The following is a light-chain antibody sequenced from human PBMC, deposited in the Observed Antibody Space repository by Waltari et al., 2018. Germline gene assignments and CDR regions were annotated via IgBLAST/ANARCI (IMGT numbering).Light chain of an antibody. CDR3: QQRSKWPRT. V-gene: IGKV3-11*01. CDR1: QSVGIY. Sequence: IVLTQSPGTLSLSPGERATLSCRASQSVGIYLGWYQQRPGQAPRLLIYDSSKRVTGIPARFSGSGSGTDFTLTISSLEPEDFAVYYCQQRSKWPRTFGQGTKVEIK. J-gene: IGKJ1*01. CDR2: DSS.